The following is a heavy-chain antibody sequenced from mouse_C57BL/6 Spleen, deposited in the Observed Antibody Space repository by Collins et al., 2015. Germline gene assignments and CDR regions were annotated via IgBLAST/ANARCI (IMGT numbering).Heavy chain of an antibody. Sequence: EVQLVESGGGLVKPGGSLKLSCAASGFTFSDYYMYWVRQTPEKRLEWVATISDGGSYTYYPDSVKGRFTISRDNAKNNLYLQMSSLKSEDTAMYYCARHGRSPWYFDVWGAGTTVTVSS. V-gene: IGHV5-4*02. CDR3: ARHGRSPWYFDV. D-gene: IGHD1-1*01. CDR2: ISDGGSYT. CDR1: GFTFSDYY. J-gene: IGHJ1*01.